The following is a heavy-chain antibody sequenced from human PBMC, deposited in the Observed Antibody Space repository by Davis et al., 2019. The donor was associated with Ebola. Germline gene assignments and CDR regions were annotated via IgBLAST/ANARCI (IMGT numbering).Heavy chain of an antibody. V-gene: IGHV4-34*01. CDR1: GGSFSGYY. D-gene: IGHD3-3*01. CDR3: ARLIIRYYYYGMDV. Sequence: MPSETLSLTYAVYGGSFSGYYWSWIRQPPGKGLEWIGEINHSGSTNYNPSLKSRVTISVDTSKNQFSLKLSSVTAADTAVYYCARLIIRYYYYGMDVWGQGTTVTVSS. CDR2: INHSGST. J-gene: IGHJ6*02.